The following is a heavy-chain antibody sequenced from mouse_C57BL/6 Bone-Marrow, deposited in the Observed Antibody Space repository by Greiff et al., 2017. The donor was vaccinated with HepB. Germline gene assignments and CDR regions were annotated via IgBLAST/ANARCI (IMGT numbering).Heavy chain of an antibody. CDR3: ARGVYYYGSSYNWYFDV. V-gene: IGHV1-20*01. J-gene: IGHJ1*03. CDR1: GYSFTGYF. CDR2: INPYNGDT. D-gene: IGHD1-1*01. Sequence: EVKVVESGPELVKPGDSVKISCKASGYSFTGYFMNWVMQSHGKSLEWIGRINPYNGDTFYNQKFKGKATLTVDKSSSTAHMELRSLTSEDSAVYYCARGVYYYGSSYNWYFDVWGTGTTVTVSS.